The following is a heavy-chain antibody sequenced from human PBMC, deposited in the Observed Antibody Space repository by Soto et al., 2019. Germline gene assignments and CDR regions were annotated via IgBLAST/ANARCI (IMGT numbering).Heavy chain of an antibody. CDR1: GFTFSGYS. CDR2: ISSSGSYI. Sequence: PGGSLRLSCAASGFTFSGYSMNWVRQAPGKGLEWVSSISSSGSYIYYADSVKGRFTISRDNAKNSLYLQMNSLRAEDTAVYYCARDLRGGGMDVWGQGTTVTVSS. J-gene: IGHJ6*02. V-gene: IGHV3-21*01. D-gene: IGHD3-10*01. CDR3: ARDLRGGGMDV.